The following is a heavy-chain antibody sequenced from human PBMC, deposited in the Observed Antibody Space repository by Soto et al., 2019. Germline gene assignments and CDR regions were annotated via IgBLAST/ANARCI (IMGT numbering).Heavy chain of an antibody. CDR2: IYTSGST. Sequence: SETLSLTCTVSGGSISSYYWSWIRQPAWKGLEWIGRIYTSGSTNYNPSLKSRVTMSVDTSKNQFSLTLSSVTAADTAVYYCARDGGSSWYGYYYYGMDVWGQGTTVTVSS. CDR3: ARDGGSSWYGYYYYGMDV. D-gene: IGHD6-13*01. CDR1: GGSISSYY. V-gene: IGHV4-4*07. J-gene: IGHJ6*02.